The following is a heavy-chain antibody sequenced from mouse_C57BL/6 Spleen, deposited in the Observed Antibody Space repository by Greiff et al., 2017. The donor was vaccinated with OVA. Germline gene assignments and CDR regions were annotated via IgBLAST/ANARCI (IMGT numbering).Heavy chain of an antibody. V-gene: IGHV1-26*01. D-gene: IGHD1-1*01. CDR1: GYTFTDYY. J-gene: IGHJ2*01. CDR2: INPNNGGT. CDR3: AREGPYYYGSSSFDY. Sequence: VKLQQSGPELVKPGASVKISCKASGYTFTDYYMNWVKQSHGKSLEWIGDINPNNGGTSYNQKFKGKATLTVDKSSSTAYMELRSLTSEDSAVYYCAREGPYYYGSSSFDYWGQGTTLTVSS.